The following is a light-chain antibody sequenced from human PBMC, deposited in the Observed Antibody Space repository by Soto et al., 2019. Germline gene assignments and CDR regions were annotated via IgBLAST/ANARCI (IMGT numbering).Light chain of an antibody. V-gene: IGLV2-14*01. Sequence: QSVLTQPASVSGSPGQSITISCTGTRGDVGGYNFVSWYQQHPGKAPKLLIYNVSNRPSGVSSRFSGSRSGNTASLTISGLQAEDEADYYCSSYISSRTPYLFGSGTKLTVL. J-gene: IGLJ1*01. CDR2: NVS. CDR3: SSYISSRTPYL. CDR1: RGDVGGYNF.